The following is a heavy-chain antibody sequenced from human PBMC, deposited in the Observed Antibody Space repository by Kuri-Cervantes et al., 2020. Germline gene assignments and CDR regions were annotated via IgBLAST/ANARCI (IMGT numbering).Heavy chain of an antibody. V-gene: IGHV4-34*01. Sequence: SQTLSLTFAVDGGSFSGYYWSWIRQPPGKGLEWIGEINHSGSTNYNPSLNSRVTISVDTSKNQFSLKLSSVTAADTAVYYCARGMPYSSSWYNAFDIWGQGTMVTVSS. D-gene: IGHD6-13*01. CDR3: ARGMPYSSSWYNAFDI. CDR1: GGSFSGYY. CDR2: INHSGST. J-gene: IGHJ3*02.